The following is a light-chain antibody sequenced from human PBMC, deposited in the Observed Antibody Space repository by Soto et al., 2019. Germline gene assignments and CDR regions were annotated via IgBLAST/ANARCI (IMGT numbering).Light chain of an antibody. CDR1: RDIYNF. J-gene: IGKJ3*01. CDR2: GAY. Sequence: QMTQSPPSLSASVGDTVTITCRASRDIYNFDAWYHQKPGKTTKLLISGAYSLQTRVPSRFSGSGTGPDFTLSISSLQPEYVGTYFCQKYNSSPFTFGPGTKVDLK. V-gene: IGKV1-27*01. CDR3: QKYNSSPFT.